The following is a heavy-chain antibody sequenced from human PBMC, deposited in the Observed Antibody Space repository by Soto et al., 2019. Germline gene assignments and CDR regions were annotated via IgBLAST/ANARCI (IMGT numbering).Heavy chain of an antibody. CDR2: IWYDGSNK. Sequence: GGSLRLSCAASGFTFSSYGMHWVRQAPGKGLEWVAVIWYDGSNKYYADSVKGRFTISRDNSKNTLYLQMNSLRAEDTAVYYCARDLYGDSITLFDYWGQGTLVTVSS. CDR1: GFTFSSYG. D-gene: IGHD4-17*01. V-gene: IGHV3-33*01. J-gene: IGHJ4*02. CDR3: ARDLYGDSITLFDY.